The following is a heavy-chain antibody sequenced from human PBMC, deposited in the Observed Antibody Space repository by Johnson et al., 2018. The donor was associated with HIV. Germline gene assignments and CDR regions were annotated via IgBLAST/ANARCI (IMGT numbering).Heavy chain of an antibody. CDR2: VSYGGSNK. V-gene: IGHV3-30-3*01. J-gene: IGHJ3*02. D-gene: IGHD5-24*01. CDR3: ARDQYDRGDGALDI. Sequence: QVQLVESGGGLVQPGGSLRLSCAASGFTVSSHAIHWVRQAPGKGLEWVAVVSYGGSNKYYVDSVKGRFTISRDNSKNTLYRQMNSLRTEDAAVYYCARDQYDRGDGALDIWGQGTMVTVSS. CDR1: GFTVSSHA.